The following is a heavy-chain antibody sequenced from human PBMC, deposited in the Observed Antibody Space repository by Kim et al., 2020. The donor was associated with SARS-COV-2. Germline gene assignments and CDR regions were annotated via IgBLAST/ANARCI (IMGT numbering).Heavy chain of an antibody. D-gene: IGHD3-9*01. J-gene: IGHJ3*02. CDR1: GFTFSSYS. V-gene: IGHV3-21*01. CDR2: ISSSSSYI. CDR3: ARDFYDILTGYRRDAFDI. Sequence: GGSLRLSCAASGFTFSSYSMNWVRQAPGKGLEWVSSISSSSSYIYYADSVKGRFTISRDNAKNSLYLQMNSLRAEDTAVYYCARDFYDILTGYRRDAFDIWGQGTMVTVSS.